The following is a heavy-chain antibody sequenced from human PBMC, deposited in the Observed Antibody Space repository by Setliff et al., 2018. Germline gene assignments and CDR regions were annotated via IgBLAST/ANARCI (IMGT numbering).Heavy chain of an antibody. V-gene: IGHV4-61*09. CDR3: ARESATIGEFPLYYFDK. J-gene: IGHJ6*04. D-gene: IGHD3-10*01. CDR2: FHTGGAT. Sequence: TLSLTCSVSGGSISSGGFYWSWIRQSTGRGLEWIGHFHTGGATDYNLSLKSRVTISLDSSKNQFSLRLSSVTAADAAVYFCARESATIGEFPLYYFDKWGKGTTVTVSS. CDR1: GGSISSGGFY.